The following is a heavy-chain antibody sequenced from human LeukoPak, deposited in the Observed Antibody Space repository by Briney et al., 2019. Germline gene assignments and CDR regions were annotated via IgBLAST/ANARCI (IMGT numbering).Heavy chain of an antibody. Sequence: ASVKVSCKASGGTFCSYAISWVRQAPGQGLEWMGGIIPIFGTANYAQKFQGRVTITADESTSTAYMELSSLRSEDTAVYYCARGGRPYYFDYWGQGTLVTVSS. CDR1: GGTFCSYA. D-gene: IGHD1-26*01. V-gene: IGHV1-69*13. CDR3: ARGGRPYYFDY. CDR2: IIPIFGTA. J-gene: IGHJ4*02.